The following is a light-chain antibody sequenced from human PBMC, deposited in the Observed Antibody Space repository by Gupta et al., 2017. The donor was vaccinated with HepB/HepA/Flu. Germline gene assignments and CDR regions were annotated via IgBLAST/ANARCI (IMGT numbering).Light chain of an antibody. CDR1: SSNIGAGYD. CDR2: GNR. J-gene: IGLJ2*01. V-gene: IGLV1-40*01. CDR3: QSYDSSLSGVV. Sequence: QSVLTQPPSVPGAPGQRVTISCTGSSSNIGAGYDVHWYQQLPGTAPKLLIYGNRNRPPGVPDRFSGSKSGTSASLAITGLQAEDEADYYCQSYDSSLSGVVFGGGTKLTVL.